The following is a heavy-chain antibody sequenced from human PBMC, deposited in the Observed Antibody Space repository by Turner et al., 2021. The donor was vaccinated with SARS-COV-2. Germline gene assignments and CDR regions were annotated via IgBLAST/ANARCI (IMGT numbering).Heavy chain of an antibody. CDR2: IYSGGST. Sequence: EVQLVESGGGLVQPGGSLILSCAASGFTVSRNYMSWVRQAPGKGLEWVSVIYSGGSTYYADSVKGRFTISRHNSKNTLYLQMNSLRAEDTAVYHCARDLVAYGMDVWGQGTTVTVSS. J-gene: IGHJ6*02. D-gene: IGHD2-15*01. CDR1: GFTVSRNY. CDR3: ARDLVAYGMDV. V-gene: IGHV3-53*04.